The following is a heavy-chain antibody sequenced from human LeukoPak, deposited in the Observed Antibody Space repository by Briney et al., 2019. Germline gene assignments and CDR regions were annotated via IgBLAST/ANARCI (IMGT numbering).Heavy chain of an antibody. Sequence: GGSLRLSCAASGFTFSSYGMHWVRQAPGKGLEWVAVISYDGSNKYYADSVKGRFTTSRDNSKNTLYLQMNSLRAEDTAVYYCAKDRYGGNSGTFPDYWGQGTLVTVSS. J-gene: IGHJ4*02. V-gene: IGHV3-30*18. CDR1: GFTFSSYG. D-gene: IGHD4-23*01. CDR2: ISYDGSNK. CDR3: AKDRYGGNSGTFPDY.